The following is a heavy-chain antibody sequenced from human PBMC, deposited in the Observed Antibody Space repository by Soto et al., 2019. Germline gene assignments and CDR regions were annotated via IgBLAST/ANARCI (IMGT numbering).Heavy chain of an antibody. D-gene: IGHD2-15*01. CDR3: ASEGFTRKYYFDY. CDR1: GASINNNNNF. V-gene: IGHV4-39*01. CDR2: IYYAGGT. J-gene: IGHJ4*02. Sequence: LSETLSLTCTVSGASINNNNNFWAWIRQPPGKGLEWIGSIYYAGGTYYNPSLKSRVTISVDTSKDQFSLRLNSVTVADTAVYYWASEGFTRKYYFDYWGQAALVTVSS.